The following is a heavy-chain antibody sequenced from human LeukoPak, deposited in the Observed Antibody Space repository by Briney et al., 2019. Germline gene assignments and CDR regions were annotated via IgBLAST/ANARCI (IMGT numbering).Heavy chain of an antibody. CDR1: GFTFSDFA. CDR2: ISSNGGST. V-gene: IGHV3-23*01. Sequence: PGGSLRLSCAASGFTFSDFAMSWVRQTPGKGLQWVSAISSNGGSTYYADSVKGRFTVSRDMSTNTLYLQMNSLRAGDTAVYYCSKVAHSWSYGLFDSWGQGALVTVSS. J-gene: IGHJ4*02. D-gene: IGHD1-26*01. CDR3: SKVAHSWSYGLFDS.